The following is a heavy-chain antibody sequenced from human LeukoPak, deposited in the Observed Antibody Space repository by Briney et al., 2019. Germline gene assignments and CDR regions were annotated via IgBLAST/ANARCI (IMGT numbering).Heavy chain of an antibody. V-gene: IGHV4-61*02. J-gene: IGHJ4*02. CDR1: GGSISTGSYY. D-gene: IGHD6-13*01. Sequence: SQTLSLTCTVSGGSISTGSYYWNWIRQPAGKGLEWIGRIYTSGSTNYNPSLKSRVTLSVDTSKNQSSLKLNSVTAADTAVYYCARVARSMSSSSEDSWGQGTLVTVSS. CDR2: IYTSGST. CDR3: ARVARSMSSSSEDS.